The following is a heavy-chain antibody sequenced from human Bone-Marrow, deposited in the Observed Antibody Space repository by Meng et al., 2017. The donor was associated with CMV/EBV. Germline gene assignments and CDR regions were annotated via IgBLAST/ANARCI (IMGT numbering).Heavy chain of an antibody. J-gene: IGHJ6*02. CDR3: ARGQGYCSSTSCYRPQTEYYYYYGMDV. V-gene: IGHV1-2*02. CDR2: INPNSGGT. D-gene: IGHD2-2*01. Sequence: ASVKVSCKASGYTFTGYYMHWVRQAPGQGLEWMGWINPNSGGTNYAQKFQGRVTMTRDTSISTAYMELSRLRSDDTAVYYCARGQGYCSSTSCYRPQTEYYYYYGMDVWGQGTTVTVSS. CDR1: GYTFTGYY.